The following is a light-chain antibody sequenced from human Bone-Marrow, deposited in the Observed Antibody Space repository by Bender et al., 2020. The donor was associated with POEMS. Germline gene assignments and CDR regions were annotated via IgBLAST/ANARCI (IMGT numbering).Light chain of an antibody. J-gene: IGLJ1*01. CDR3: QVWDSSSDHHV. CDR1: NIGSKS. Sequence: SSLLTQSPSVSVAPGQTATITCGGNNIGSKSVHWYQQKPGQAPVLVVYDDSDRPSGIPERFSGSNSGNTATLTISRVEAGDEADYYCQVWDSSSDHHVFATGTKVTVL. V-gene: IGLV3-21*02. CDR2: DDS.